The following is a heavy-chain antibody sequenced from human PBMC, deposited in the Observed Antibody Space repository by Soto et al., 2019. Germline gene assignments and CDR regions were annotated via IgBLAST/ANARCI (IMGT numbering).Heavy chain of an antibody. J-gene: IGHJ4*02. D-gene: IGHD1-26*01. Sequence: SQTLSLTCTVSGGSISSYYWSWIRQPPGKGLEWIGYIYYSGSTNYNPSPKSRVTISVDTSKNQFSLKLSSVTAADTAVYYCARVRGGSGSYHFDYWGQGTLVTVSS. CDR1: GGSISSYY. V-gene: IGHV4-59*01. CDR2: IYYSGST. CDR3: ARVRGGSGSYHFDY.